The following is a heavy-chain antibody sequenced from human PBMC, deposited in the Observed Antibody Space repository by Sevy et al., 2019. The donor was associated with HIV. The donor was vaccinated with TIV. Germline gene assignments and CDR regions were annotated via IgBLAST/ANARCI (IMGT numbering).Heavy chain of an antibody. CDR1: GYTLTKLD. D-gene: IGHD3-22*01. V-gene: IGHV1-24*01. CDR2: FDPEDGDT. J-gene: IGHJ4*02. CDR3: TTMEYYHNIIGSSSGDY. Sequence: ASVKVSCKVSGYTLTKLDMHWVRQAPGKGLEWMGGFDPEDGDTFYAQTFQGRVTMTEDTATDTAYMELRSMRSEDTAVYYCTTMEYYHNIIGSSSGDYWGQGTLVTVSS.